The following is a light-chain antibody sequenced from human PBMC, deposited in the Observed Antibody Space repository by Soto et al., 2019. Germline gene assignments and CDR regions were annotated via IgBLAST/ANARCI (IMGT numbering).Light chain of an antibody. V-gene: IGKV1-8*01. CDR1: QGISSY. CDR3: QQYYSYSRT. J-gene: IGKJ1*01. CDR2: AAS. Sequence: AIRMTQSPSSLSASTGDRVTITCRASQGISSYLAWYQQKPGKAPKLLLYAASTLQSGVPSRFSGSGSGTDFTLTISCLQSEDFATYYCQQYYSYSRTFGQGTKVEIK.